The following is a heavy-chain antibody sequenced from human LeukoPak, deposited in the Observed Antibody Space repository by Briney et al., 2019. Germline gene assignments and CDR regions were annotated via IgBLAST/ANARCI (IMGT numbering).Heavy chain of an antibody. CDR3: ARVAYSSGWYFFDY. D-gene: IGHD6-19*01. CDR1: GYTFTSYA. CDR2: INAGNGNT. J-gene: IGHJ4*02. Sequence: ASVKVSCTASGYTFTSYAMHWVRQAPGQRLEWMGWINAGNGNTKYSQKFQGRVTITRDTSASTAYMELSSLRSEDTAVYYCARVAYSSGWYFFDYWGQGTLVTVSS. V-gene: IGHV1-3*01.